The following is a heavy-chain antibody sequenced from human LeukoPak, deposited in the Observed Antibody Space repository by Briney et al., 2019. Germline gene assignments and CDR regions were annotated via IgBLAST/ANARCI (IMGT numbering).Heavy chain of an antibody. CDR2: IYHSGGT. J-gene: IGHJ4*02. CDR1: GDSLTSGGFY. Sequence: SETLSLTCTVSGDSLTSGGFYWNWIRQPPGKGLEWIGYIYHSGGTAYTPSLKSRVTIAIDRSKNQFSLNVNSVTAADTAVYYCARQAYSSSWFDYWGQGTLVTVSS. D-gene: IGHD6-13*01. CDR3: ARQAYSSSWFDY. V-gene: IGHV4-30-2*01.